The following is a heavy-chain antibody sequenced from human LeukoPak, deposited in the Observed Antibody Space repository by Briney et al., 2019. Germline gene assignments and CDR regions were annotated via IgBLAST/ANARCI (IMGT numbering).Heavy chain of an antibody. J-gene: IGHJ3*02. Sequence: GNTGYAQKFQGRVTITRNTSISTAYMELSSLRSEDTAVYYCARGPNYDFWSGYFLDDALDIWGQGTMVTVSS. CDR3: ARGPNYDFWSGYFLDDALDI. D-gene: IGHD3-3*01. CDR2: GNT. V-gene: IGHV1-8*03.